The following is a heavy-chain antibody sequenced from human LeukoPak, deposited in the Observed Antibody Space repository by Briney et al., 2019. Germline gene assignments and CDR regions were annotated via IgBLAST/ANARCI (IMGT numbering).Heavy chain of an antibody. CDR2: IIPVLGIA. D-gene: IGHD3-22*01. CDR3: AKRGVVIRVILVGFHKEAYYFDS. J-gene: IGHJ4*02. Sequence: SVKVSCKASGGTFSSYAISWVRQAPGQGLEWMGRIIPVLGIANYAQKFQGRVTITADKSTSTAYMELSSLRSEDTAVYYCAKRGVVIRVILVGFHKEAYYFDSWGQGALVTVSS. V-gene: IGHV1-69*04. CDR1: GGTFSSYA.